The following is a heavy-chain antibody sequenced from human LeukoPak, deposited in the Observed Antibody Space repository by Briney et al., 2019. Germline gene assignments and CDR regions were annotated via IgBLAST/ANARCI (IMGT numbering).Heavy chain of an antibody. J-gene: IGHJ4*02. CDR2: IYHSGST. CDR3: ARDLPYSSSYSFDY. CDR1: GGSISSSNW. D-gene: IGHD6-13*01. Sequence: PSGTLSLTCAVSGGSISSSNWWSWVRQPPGKGLEWIGEIYHSGSTNYNPSLKSRVTISVDKSKNQFSLKLSSVTAADTAVYYCARDLPYSSSYSFDYWGQGTLVTVSS. V-gene: IGHV4-4*02.